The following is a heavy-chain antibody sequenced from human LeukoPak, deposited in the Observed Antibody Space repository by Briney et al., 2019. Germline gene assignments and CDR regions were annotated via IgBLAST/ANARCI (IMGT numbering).Heavy chain of an antibody. V-gene: IGHV3-30*03. CDR2: ISYDGSNK. D-gene: IGHD4-23*01. CDR3: LTVTFDY. Sequence: GGSLRLSCAASGFTFSSYGMDWVRQAPGKGLEWVAVISYDGSNKYYADSVKGRFTISRDNSKNTLYLQMNSLRAEDTAVYYCLTVTFDYWGQGTLVTVSS. J-gene: IGHJ4*02. CDR1: GFTFSSYG.